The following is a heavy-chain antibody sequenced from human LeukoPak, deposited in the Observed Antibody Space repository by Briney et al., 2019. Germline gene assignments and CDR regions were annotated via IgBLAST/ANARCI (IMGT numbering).Heavy chain of an antibody. CDR2: ISYDGSNK. CDR3: ARVNSRSGYSPAVDY. Sequence: PGRSLRLSCAASGFTFSSYAMHWVRQAPGKGLEWVAVISYDGSNKYYADSVKGRFTISRDNSKNTLYLQMNSLRAEDTAVYYCARVNSRSGYSPAVDYWGQGTLVTVSS. J-gene: IGHJ4*02. CDR1: GFTFSSYA. V-gene: IGHV3-30-3*01. D-gene: IGHD3-22*01.